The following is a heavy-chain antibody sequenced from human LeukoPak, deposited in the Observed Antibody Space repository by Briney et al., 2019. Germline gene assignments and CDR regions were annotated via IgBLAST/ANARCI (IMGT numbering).Heavy chain of an antibody. J-gene: IGHJ3*02. V-gene: IGHV3-23*01. D-gene: IGHD3-10*01. Sequence: GQSLRLSCAASGFTFNNYAMSWVRQPPRKGLEWGSAISDSGGVTKYADSVKGRFTISRDNSKNTLYLQMDSLRAEDTAVYYCAREGAITMVRGSGVGAFDIWGQGTMVTVSS. CDR1: GFTFNNYA. CDR2: ISDSGGVT. CDR3: AREGAITMVRGSGVGAFDI.